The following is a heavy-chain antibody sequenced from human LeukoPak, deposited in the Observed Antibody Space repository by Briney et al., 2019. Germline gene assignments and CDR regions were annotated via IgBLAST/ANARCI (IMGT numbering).Heavy chain of an antibody. J-gene: IGHJ3*02. D-gene: IGHD3-9*01. CDR2: ISGSGGST. V-gene: IGHV3-23*01. CDR3: AKALSRYFDWLSPTDAFDI. Sequence: GVLRLSCAASGFTFSSYAMSWVRQAPGKGLEWVSAISGSGGSTYYADSVKGRFTISRDNSKNTLYLQMNSLRAEDTAVYCCAKALSRYFDWLSPTDAFDIWGQGTMVTVSS. CDR1: GFTFSSYA.